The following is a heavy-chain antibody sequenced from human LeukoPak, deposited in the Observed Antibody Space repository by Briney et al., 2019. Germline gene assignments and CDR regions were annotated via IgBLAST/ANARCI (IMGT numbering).Heavy chain of an antibody. CDR3: ARDSLCSGGSCYPGPYWFDP. Sequence: SETLSLTCTVSGGSISSYYWSWIRQPAGKGLEWIGRIYTSGSTNYNPSLKSRVTMSVDTSKNQFSLKLSSVTAADTAVYYCARDSLCSGGSCYPGPYWFDPWGQGTLVTVSS. CDR1: GGSISSYY. V-gene: IGHV4-4*07. D-gene: IGHD2-15*01. J-gene: IGHJ5*02. CDR2: IYTSGST.